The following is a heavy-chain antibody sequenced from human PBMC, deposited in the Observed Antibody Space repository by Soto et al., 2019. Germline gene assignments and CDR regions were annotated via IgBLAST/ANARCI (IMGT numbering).Heavy chain of an antibody. CDR2: IVVGSGNT. V-gene: IGHV1-58*02. Sequence: QMQLVQSGPEVKKPGTSVKVSRKASGFTFTSSAMQWVRQARGQRLEWIGWIVVGSGNTNYAQKFQERVTITRDMSTSTAYMELSSLRSEDTAVYYCAASCGGDDYYYGMDVWGQGTTVTVSS. CDR1: GFTFTSSA. J-gene: IGHJ6*02. D-gene: IGHD2-21*02. CDR3: AASCGGDDYYYGMDV.